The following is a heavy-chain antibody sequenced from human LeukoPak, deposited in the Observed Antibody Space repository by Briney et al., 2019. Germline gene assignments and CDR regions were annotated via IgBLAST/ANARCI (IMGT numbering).Heavy chain of an antibody. CDR2: FDPEDGET. V-gene: IGHV1-24*01. CDR1: GYTLTELS. Sequence: ASVKVSCKVSGYTLTELSMHWVRQAPGKGLEWMGGFDPEDGETIYALKFQGRVTMTEDTSTDTAYMELSSLRSEDTAVYYCATGLGVPYYFDYWGQGTLVTVSS. J-gene: IGHJ4*02. CDR3: ATGLGVPYYFDY. D-gene: IGHD3/OR15-3a*01.